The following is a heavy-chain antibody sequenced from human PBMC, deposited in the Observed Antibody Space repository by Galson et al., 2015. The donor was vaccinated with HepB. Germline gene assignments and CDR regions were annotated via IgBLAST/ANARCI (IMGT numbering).Heavy chain of an antibody. V-gene: IGHV1-18*01. Sequence: SVKVSCKASGYTLANYGFIWVRQAPGQGLEWMGWMSPYNGETKYAQTVQGRVTMTTDTSTTTGYMELRSLRSDDTAVYYCARGAGYSSRWYSNCDYWGQGTLVTVSS. D-gene: IGHD6-13*01. CDR2: MSPYNGET. CDR1: GYTLANYG. J-gene: IGHJ4*02. CDR3: ARGAGYSSRWYSNCDY.